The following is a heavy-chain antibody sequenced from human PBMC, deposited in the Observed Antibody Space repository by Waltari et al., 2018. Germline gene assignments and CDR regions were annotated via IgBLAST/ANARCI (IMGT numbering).Heavy chain of an antibody. Sequence: QVQLVESGGGVVKRGGSLRLSCEATGFAFHTYAMPWVRQAPGKGLEWVAFVRHDGSNPDYADYAKGRLSISRDNSKNTLYLQMNSLRAEDTAVYYCARSHSGRLYYFDYWGQGTLVTVSS. CDR2: VRHDGSNP. V-gene: IGHV3-30*02. CDR1: GFAFHTYA. J-gene: IGHJ4*02. D-gene: IGHD3-16*01. CDR3: ARSHSGRLYYFDY.